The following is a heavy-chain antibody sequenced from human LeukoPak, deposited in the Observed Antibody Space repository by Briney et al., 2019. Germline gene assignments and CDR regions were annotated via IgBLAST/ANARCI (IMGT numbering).Heavy chain of an antibody. CDR2: ISSSSSYI. CDR1: GFTFSSYS. V-gene: IGHV3-21*01. CDR3: ARDHEFNSYGSSRSHRGPFDY. D-gene: IGHD6-6*01. Sequence: PGGSLRLSCAASGFTFSSYSMNWVRQAPGKGLEWVSSISSSSSYIYYADSVKGRFTISRDNAKNSLYLQMNSLRAEDTAVYYCARDHEFNSYGSSRSHRGPFDYWGQGTLVTVSS. J-gene: IGHJ4*02.